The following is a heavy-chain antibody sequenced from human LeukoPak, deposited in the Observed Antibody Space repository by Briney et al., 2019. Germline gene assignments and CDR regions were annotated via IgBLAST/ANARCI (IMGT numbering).Heavy chain of an antibody. V-gene: IGHV4-61*02. CDR3: AREHQGISIFGVVDY. CDR1: GGSISSGSYY. J-gene: IGHJ4*02. D-gene: IGHD3-3*01. CDR2: IYTSGST. Sequence: SETLSLTCTVSGGSISSGSYYWSLIRQPAGKGLEWIGRIYTSGSTNYNPSLKSRVTISVDTSKNQFSLKLSSVTAADTAVYYCAREHQGISIFGVVDYWGQGTLVTVSS.